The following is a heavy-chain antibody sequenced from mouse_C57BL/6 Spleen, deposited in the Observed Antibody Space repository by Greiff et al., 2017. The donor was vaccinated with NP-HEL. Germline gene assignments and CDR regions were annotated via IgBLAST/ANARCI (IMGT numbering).Heavy chain of an antibody. CDR3: TRGDYITTVGYFDV. CDR1: GFTFSDAW. J-gene: IGHJ1*03. V-gene: IGHV6-6*01. Sequence: VQLKESGGGLVQPGGSMKLSCAASGFTFSDAWMDWVRQSPEKGLEWVAEIRNKANNHATYYAESVKGRFTISRDDSKSSVYLQMNSLRAEDTGIYYCTRGDYITTVGYFDVWGTGTTVTVSS. D-gene: IGHD1-1*01. CDR2: IRNKANNHAT.